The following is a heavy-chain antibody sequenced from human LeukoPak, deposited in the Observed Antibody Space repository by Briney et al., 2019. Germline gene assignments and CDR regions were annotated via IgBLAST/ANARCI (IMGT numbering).Heavy chain of an antibody. J-gene: IGHJ6*02. Sequence: PGGSLRLSCAASGFTFSSYEMNWVRQAPGKGLEWVSYISSSGSTIYYADSVKGRFTISRDNAKNSLYLQMNSLRAEDTAVYYCARGIAVAGRDYYYGMDVWGQGTTVTVSS. CDR3: ARGIAVAGRDYYYGMDV. D-gene: IGHD6-19*01. V-gene: IGHV3-48*03. CDR2: ISSSGSTI. CDR1: GFTFSSYE.